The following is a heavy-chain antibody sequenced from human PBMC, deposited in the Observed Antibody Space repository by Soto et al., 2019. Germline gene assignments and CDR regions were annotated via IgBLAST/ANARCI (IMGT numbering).Heavy chain of an antibody. CDR1: AGTFSSYA. D-gene: IGHD2-2*02. J-gene: IGHJ6*02. V-gene: IGHV1-69*13. CDR2: IIPIFGTA. Sequence: GASVKVSCKASAGTFSSYAISWVRQAPGQGLEWMGGIIPIFGTANYAQKFQGRVTITADESTSTAYMELSSLRSEDTAVYYCARVIVVVPAAIISPYSPLDVWGQGTTVTVSS. CDR3: ARVIVVVPAAIISPYSPLDV.